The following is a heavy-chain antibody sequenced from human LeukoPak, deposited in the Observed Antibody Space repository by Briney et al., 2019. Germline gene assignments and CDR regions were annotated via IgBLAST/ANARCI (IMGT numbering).Heavy chain of an antibody. Sequence: GASVKVSCKASGYTFTGYYMHWVRQAPGQGLEWMGWINPNSGGTNYAQKFQGRVTMTRDTSISTAYMDLSRLRSDDTAVYYCARQLTLAAAGPRYYYYYYYMDVWGKGTTVTISS. CDR1: GYTFTGYY. V-gene: IGHV1-2*02. CDR3: ARQLTLAAAGPRYYYYYYYMDV. D-gene: IGHD6-13*01. CDR2: INPNSGGT. J-gene: IGHJ6*03.